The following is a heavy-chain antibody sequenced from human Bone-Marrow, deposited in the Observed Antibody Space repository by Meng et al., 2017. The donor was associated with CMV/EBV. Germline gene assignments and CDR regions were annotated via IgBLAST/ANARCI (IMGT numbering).Heavy chain of an antibody. V-gene: IGHV1-69*05. CDR2: IIPIFGTA. CDR1: GGTFSSYA. D-gene: IGHD5-18*01. J-gene: IGHJ6*02. Sequence: SVKVSCKASGGTFSSYAISWVRQAPGQGLEWMGGIIPIFGTANYAQKFQGRVTITTDESTSTAYMELSSLRSEDTAVYYCARAPMDVDTAMVDVYYYGMDVWGQGTTVTVSS. CDR3: ARAPMDVDTAMVDVYYYGMDV.